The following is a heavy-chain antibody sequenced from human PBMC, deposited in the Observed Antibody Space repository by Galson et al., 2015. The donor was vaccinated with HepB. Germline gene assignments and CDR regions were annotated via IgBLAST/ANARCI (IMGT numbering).Heavy chain of an antibody. CDR2: IYPGDSDT. CDR3: ASQVGAIGTIVVVPAAMLSSGAVDI. Sequence: QSGAEVKKPGESLKISCKGSGYSFTSYWIGWVRQMPGKGLEWMGIIYPGDSDTRYSPSFQGQVTISADKSISTAYLQWSSLKASDTAMYYCASQVGAIGTIVVVPAAMLSSGAVDIWGQGTMVTVSS. V-gene: IGHV5-51*03. CDR1: GYSFTSYW. D-gene: IGHD2-2*01. J-gene: IGHJ3*02.